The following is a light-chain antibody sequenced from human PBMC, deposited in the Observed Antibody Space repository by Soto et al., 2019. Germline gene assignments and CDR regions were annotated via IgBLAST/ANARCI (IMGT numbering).Light chain of an antibody. CDR3: QQYNGYPWT. CDR1: QSISTW. J-gene: IGKJ1*01. Sequence: DIQMTQSPSTLSASVGDRVTITCRASQSISTWLAWYQQKPGKAPKVFIYYASSLESGVPSRFSGSGSGTDFTLTISSLQPDDFATYFCQQYNGYPWTFGQGTKVEIK. V-gene: IGKV1-5*01. CDR2: YAS.